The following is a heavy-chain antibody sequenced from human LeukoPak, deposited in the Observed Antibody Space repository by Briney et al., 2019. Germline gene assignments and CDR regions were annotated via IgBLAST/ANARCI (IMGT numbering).Heavy chain of an antibody. J-gene: IGHJ4*02. CDR3: ARGRGDSSGYYLKY. CDR2: IYYSGST. CDR1: GGSISSYY. D-gene: IGHD3-22*01. V-gene: IGHV4-59*01. Sequence: PSETLSLTCTVSGGSISSYYWSWIRQPPGKGLEWIGYIYYSGSTNYNPSLKSRVTISVDMSENQFSLKLSSVTAADTAVYYCARGRGDSSGYYLKYWGQGTLVTVSS.